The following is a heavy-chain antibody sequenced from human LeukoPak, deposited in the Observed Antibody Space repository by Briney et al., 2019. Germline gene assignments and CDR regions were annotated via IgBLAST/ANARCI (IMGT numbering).Heavy chain of an antibody. D-gene: IGHD5-12*01. J-gene: IGHJ4*02. Sequence: KPSETLSLTCAVSGYSISSGYYWGWIRQPPGKGLEWIGSIYHSGSTYYNPSLKSRVTMSVDTSKNQFSLKLSSVTAADTAVYYCARPNHYSGFPFDYWGQGTLVTVSS. CDR2: IYHSGST. CDR3: ARPNHYSGFPFDY. CDR1: GYSISSGYY. V-gene: IGHV4-38-2*01.